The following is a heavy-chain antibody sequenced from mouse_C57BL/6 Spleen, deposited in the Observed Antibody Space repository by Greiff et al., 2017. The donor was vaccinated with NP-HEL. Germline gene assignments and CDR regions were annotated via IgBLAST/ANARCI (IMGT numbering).Heavy chain of an antibody. CDR2: ISSGSSTI. CDR1: GFTFSDYG. J-gene: IGHJ4*01. Sequence: DVKLVESGGGLVKPGGSLKLSCAASGFTFSDYGMHWVRQAPEKGLEWVAYISSGSSTIYYADTVKGRFTISRDNAKNTLFLQMTSLRSEDTAMYYCARSPLEAMDYWGQGTSVTVSS. CDR3: ARSPLEAMDY. V-gene: IGHV5-17*01.